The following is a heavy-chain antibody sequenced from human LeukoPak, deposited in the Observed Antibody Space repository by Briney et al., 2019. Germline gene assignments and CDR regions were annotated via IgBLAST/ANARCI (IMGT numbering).Heavy chain of an antibody. J-gene: IGHJ4*02. CDR3: SRESGAFSPFGY. CDR2: ISLSGHT. D-gene: IGHD1-26*01. V-gene: IGHV4-4*02. Sequence: PSETLSLTCDVSGGSISRTNWWSWVRQSPGQGLEWIGEISLSGHTNYNPSLQSRVTMSLDESKNQVSLDLASVTDADTAVHYCSRESGAFSPFGYWGQGTLVTV. CDR1: GGSISRTNW.